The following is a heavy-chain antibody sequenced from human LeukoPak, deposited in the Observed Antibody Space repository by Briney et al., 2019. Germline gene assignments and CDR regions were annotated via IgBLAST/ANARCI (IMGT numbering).Heavy chain of an antibody. D-gene: IGHD5-12*01. Sequence: PGGSLRLSCEASEFIFRRYWTTWVRQAPGKGLEWVANINQDGSENYYVDSVKGRFTISRDNAKNSLYLQMNSLRAEDTAVYYCARDRDPGIRGYSGYGAYHYGLDVWGQGTTVTVSS. CDR3: ARDRDPGIRGYSGYGAYHYGLDV. CDR1: EFIFRRYW. V-gene: IGHV3-7*05. CDR2: INQDGSEN. J-gene: IGHJ6*02.